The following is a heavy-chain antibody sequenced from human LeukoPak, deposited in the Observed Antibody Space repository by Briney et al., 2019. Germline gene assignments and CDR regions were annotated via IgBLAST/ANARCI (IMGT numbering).Heavy chain of an antibody. J-gene: IGHJ4*02. CDR2: IYGGGNI. D-gene: IGHD6-13*01. CDR3: AKDRKLGIAAAGRLDY. CDR1: GFTVSSNY. V-gene: IGHV3-53*01. Sequence: GGSLRLSCAASGFTVSSNYMNWVRQAPGKGLEWVSVIYGGGNIYYADSVKGRFTISGDNSKNTLYLQMNSLRAEDTAVYYCAKDRKLGIAAAGRLDYWGQGTLVTVSS.